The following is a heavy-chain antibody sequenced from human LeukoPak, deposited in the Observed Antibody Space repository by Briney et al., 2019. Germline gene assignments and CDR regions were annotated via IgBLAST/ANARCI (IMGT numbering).Heavy chain of an antibody. CDR2: ISGSGGST. V-gene: IGHV3-23*01. CDR3: AKEVRGGYGDYVGYFDY. CDR1: GFTFSSYA. D-gene: IGHD4-17*01. Sequence: GGSLRLSCAASGFTFSSYAMRWVRQAPGKGLEWVSAISGSGGSTYYADSVKGRFTISRDNSKNTLYLQMNSLRAEDTAVYYCAKEVRGGYGDYVGYFDYWGQGTLVTVSS. J-gene: IGHJ4*02.